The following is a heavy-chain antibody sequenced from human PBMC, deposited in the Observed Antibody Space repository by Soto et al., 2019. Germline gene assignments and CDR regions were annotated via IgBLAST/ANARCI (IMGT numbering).Heavy chain of an antibody. D-gene: IGHD2-15*01. Sequence: GASVKVSCKASGYTFTSYGISWVRQAPGQGLEWMGWISAFNGKTNYAQKLQGRVTMTTDTSTSTAYMELRSLRSDDTAVYYFARDRAAQEPRPPYGMDVWGQGTRVTVSS. V-gene: IGHV1-18*04. CDR3: ARDRAAQEPRPPYGMDV. CDR2: ISAFNGKT. J-gene: IGHJ6*02. CDR1: GYTFTSYG.